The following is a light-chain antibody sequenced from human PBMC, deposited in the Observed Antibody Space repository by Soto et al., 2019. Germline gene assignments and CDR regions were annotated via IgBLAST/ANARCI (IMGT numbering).Light chain of an antibody. J-gene: IGLJ2*01. CDR3: CSYAGSSTLGWYVV. CDR2: EGS. CDR1: SSDVGSYNL. Sequence: QSALTQPASVSGSPGQSITISCTGTSSDVGSYNLVSWYQQHPGKAPKLMIYEGSKRPSGVSNRFSGSKSGNTASLTISGLQAEDEADYYCCSYAGSSTLGWYVVFGGGTKLTVL. V-gene: IGLV2-23*01.